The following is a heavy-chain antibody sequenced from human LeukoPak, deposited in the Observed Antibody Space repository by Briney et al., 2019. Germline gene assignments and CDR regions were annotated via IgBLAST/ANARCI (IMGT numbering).Heavy chain of an antibody. V-gene: IGHV3-7*05. Sequence: GGSLRLSCAASGFTFSSYWMSWVRQAPGTGLQWVANIKPDGGEKYYVDSVKGRFTISRDNAKNSLYLEMNSLRPEDTAVYYCVRGSSGTAVRGISWAWFDPWGQGTLVTVSS. J-gene: IGHJ5*02. CDR3: VRGSSGTAVRGISWAWFDP. CDR2: IKPDGGEK. CDR1: GFTFSSYW. D-gene: IGHD3-10*01.